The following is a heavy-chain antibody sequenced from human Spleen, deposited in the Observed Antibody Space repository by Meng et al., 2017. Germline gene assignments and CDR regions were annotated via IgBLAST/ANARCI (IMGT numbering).Heavy chain of an antibody. Sequence: VQLVESGGGVVQPGRSLTLSCAASGFTFRSYGMHWVRQAPGKGLEWIGLTRNKANSHTTEYAASVKGRFTISRDDSKNSLYLQMNSLKTEDTAVYYCARRNTRIFFDYWGPGTLVTVSS. J-gene: IGHJ4*02. D-gene: IGHD3-22*01. V-gene: IGHV3-72*01. CDR1: GFTFRSYG. CDR2: TRNKANSHTT. CDR3: ARRNTRIFFDY.